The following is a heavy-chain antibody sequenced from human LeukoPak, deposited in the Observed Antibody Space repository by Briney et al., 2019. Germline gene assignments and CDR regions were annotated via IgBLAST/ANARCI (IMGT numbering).Heavy chain of an antibody. V-gene: IGHV1-2*06. CDR2: INPNSGGT. Sequence: EASVKVSCKASGYTFTGYYMHWVRQAPGQGLGWMGRINPNSGGTNYAQKFQGRVTMTRDTSISTAYMELSRLRSDDTAVYYCARVSRASGYSYPFDYWGQGTLVTVSS. CDR3: ARVSRASGYSYPFDY. D-gene: IGHD5-18*01. CDR1: GYTFTGYY. J-gene: IGHJ4*02.